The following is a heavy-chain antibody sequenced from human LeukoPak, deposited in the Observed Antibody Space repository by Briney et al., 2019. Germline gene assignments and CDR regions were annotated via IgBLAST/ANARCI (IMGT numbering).Heavy chain of an antibody. D-gene: IGHD6-25*01. V-gene: IGHV3-11*06. Sequence: PGGSLRLSCVASGFTFSDYYMSWIRQAPGKGLEWVSYISSSSSYTNYADSVKGRFTISRDNAKNSLYLQMNSLRAEDTAVYYCARLDSGRDYFDYWGQGTLVTVSS. CDR2: ISSSSSYT. CDR3: ARLDSGRDYFDY. J-gene: IGHJ4*02. CDR1: GFTFSDYY.